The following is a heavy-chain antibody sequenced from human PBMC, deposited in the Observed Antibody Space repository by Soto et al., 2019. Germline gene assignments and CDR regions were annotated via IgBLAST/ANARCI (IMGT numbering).Heavy chain of an antibody. J-gene: IGHJ1*01. CDR3: ASSPQWPELYFQH. CDR2: ISAYNGNT. Sequence: EASVKVSCKASGYTFTSYGVSWVRQAPGQGLEWMGWISAYNGNTNYAQKLQGRVTMTTDTSTSTAYMELRSLRSDDTAVYYCASSPQWPELYFQHWGQGTLVTVSS. D-gene: IGHD6-19*01. CDR1: GYTFTSYG. V-gene: IGHV1-18*01.